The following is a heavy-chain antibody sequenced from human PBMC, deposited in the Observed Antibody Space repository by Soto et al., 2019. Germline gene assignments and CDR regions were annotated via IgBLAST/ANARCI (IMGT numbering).Heavy chain of an antibody. CDR2: IYPGDSDT. CDR1: GYRFTDYW. D-gene: IGHD6-13*01. J-gene: IGHJ6*02. CDR3: ARELMASGAAGIYYYYGMDV. V-gene: IGHV5-51*01. Sequence: PGESLKISCKGSGYRFTDYWIGWVRQVPGKGLEWMGIIYPGDSDTRYSPSFQGQVTISADKSISTAYLQWSSLKASDTAMYYCARELMASGAAGIYYYYGMDVWGQGTTVTVPS.